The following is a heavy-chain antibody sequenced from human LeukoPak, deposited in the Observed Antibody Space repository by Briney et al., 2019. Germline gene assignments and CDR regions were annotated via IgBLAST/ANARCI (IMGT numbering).Heavy chain of an antibody. Sequence: HPGGSLRLSCAASGFTFSDYYMSWIRQAPGKGLEWVSLIYSGGKIHYADSVKGRFTISRDNSKNTLYLQMNNLRAEDTAVYYCARGGSVDVWGKGTMVAVSS. V-gene: IGHV3-53*01. CDR3: ARGGSVDV. CDR1: GFTFSDYY. J-gene: IGHJ6*04. CDR2: IYSGGKI. D-gene: IGHD1-14*01.